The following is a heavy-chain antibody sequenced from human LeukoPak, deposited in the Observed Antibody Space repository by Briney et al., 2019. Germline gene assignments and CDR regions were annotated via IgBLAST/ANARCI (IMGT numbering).Heavy chain of an antibody. V-gene: IGHV1-18*01. CDR1: GYTFTSYG. CDR2: ISAYNGNT. J-gene: IGHJ4*02. CDR3: ARDPRTVGATPLDY. D-gene: IGHD1-26*01. Sequence: ASVKVSCKASGYTFTSYGISWVRQAPGQGLEWMGWISAYNGNTNYAQKLQGRVTMTTDTSTSTAYMELRSLRSDDTAVYYCARDPRTVGATPLDYWGQGTLVTVSS.